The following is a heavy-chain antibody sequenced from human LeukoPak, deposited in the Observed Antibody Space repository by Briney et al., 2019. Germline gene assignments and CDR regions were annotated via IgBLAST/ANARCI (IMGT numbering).Heavy chain of an antibody. J-gene: IGHJ4*02. CDR2: TYSNGRT. D-gene: IGHD4-17*01. CDR3: AKARGGDYGDYVIFDY. CDR1: GFTVSSNY. V-gene: IGHV3-53*01. Sequence: GGSLRLSCAASGFTVSSNYMSWVRQAPGKGLEWVSVTYSNGRTYYADSVKGRFAISRDNSMNTLYLQMNSLRAEDTAVYYCAKARGGDYGDYVIFDYWGQGTLVTVSS.